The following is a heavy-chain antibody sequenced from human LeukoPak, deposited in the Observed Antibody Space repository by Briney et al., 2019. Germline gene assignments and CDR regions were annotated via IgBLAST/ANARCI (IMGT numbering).Heavy chain of an antibody. CDR2: IYSGGST. J-gene: IGHJ4*02. CDR3: ARVGIAYYYDGSGYYTDF. V-gene: IGHV3-53*01. D-gene: IGHD3-22*01. Sequence: GGSLRLSCAASGFTVSSNYMSWVRQAPGKGLEWVSVIYSGGSTYYADSVKGRFTISRDNSKNTLYLQMNSLRAEDTAVYYCARVGIAYYYDGSGYYTDFWGQGTLVTVSS. CDR1: GFTVSSNY.